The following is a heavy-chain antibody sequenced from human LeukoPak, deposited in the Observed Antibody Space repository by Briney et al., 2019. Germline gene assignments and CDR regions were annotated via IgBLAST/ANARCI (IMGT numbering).Heavy chain of an antibody. CDR2: IDYSGST. Sequence: SETLSLTCTVPGGSFSSGTYYWSWIRQPPGEGLEWFGYIDYSGSTNYNPSLKSRVTISVNTSKNQCSLTLSSVTAADSAVYYCARVEWFGELAPFDIWGQGTMVTVSS. CDR1: GGSFSSGTYY. CDR3: ARVEWFGELAPFDI. V-gene: IGHV4-61*01. D-gene: IGHD3-10*01. J-gene: IGHJ3*02.